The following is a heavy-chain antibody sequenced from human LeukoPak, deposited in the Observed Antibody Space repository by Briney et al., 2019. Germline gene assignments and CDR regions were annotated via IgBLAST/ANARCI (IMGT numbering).Heavy chain of an antibody. V-gene: IGHV1-3*01. Sequence: GASVKVSCKASGYTFNSHPMHWVRQAPGQRLEWMGWINADNGNTRYSQKLQGRVTITRDTSANTAYMELSGLRSDDTAVYYCARPDTTEGSPFEYWGQGTLVTVSS. J-gene: IGHJ4*02. CDR3: ARPDTTEGSPFEY. D-gene: IGHD1-1*01. CDR1: GYTFNSHP. CDR2: INADNGNT.